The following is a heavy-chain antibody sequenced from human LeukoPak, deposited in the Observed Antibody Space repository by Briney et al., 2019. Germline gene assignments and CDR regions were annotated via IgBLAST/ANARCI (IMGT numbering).Heavy chain of an antibody. V-gene: IGHV3-15*01. Sequence: GGSLRLSCTASGFTFSNAWMSWVRQAPGKGLEWVGRIKSKTDGGTTDYAAPVKDRFTISRDDSKDTLFLQMNSLKIEDTAVYYCTTAPAAFDIWGQGTMVTVSS. CDR1: GFTFSNAW. J-gene: IGHJ3*02. CDR3: TTAPAAFDI. CDR2: IKSKTDGGTT.